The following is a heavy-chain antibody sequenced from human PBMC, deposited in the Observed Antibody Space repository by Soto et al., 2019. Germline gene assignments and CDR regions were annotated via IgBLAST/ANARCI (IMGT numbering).Heavy chain of an antibody. Sequence: QVQLVQSGAEVKKPGSSVKVSCKASGGTFSSYAISWVLQAPGQGLEWMGGIIPIFGTANYAQKFQGRVTVTADKSTSTAYMELSSLRSEDTAVYYCARDRNVEYSYGPDFAYWGQGTLVTVSS. J-gene: IGHJ4*02. CDR1: GGTFSSYA. D-gene: IGHD5-18*01. CDR3: ARDRNVEYSYGPDFAY. V-gene: IGHV1-69*06. CDR2: IIPIFGTA.